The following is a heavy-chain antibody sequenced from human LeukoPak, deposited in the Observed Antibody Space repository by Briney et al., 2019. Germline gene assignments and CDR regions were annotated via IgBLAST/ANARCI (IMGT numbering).Heavy chain of an antibody. CDR1: GFTLSSYS. D-gene: IGHD5-12*01. Sequence: GGSLRLSCAASGFTLSSYSMNWVRQAPGKGLEWVSSISSSSSYIYYADSVKGRFTISRDNAKNSLYLQMNSLRAEDTAVYYCARDHGSGYDPYYFDYWGQGTLVTVSS. CDR3: ARDHGSGYDPYYFDY. V-gene: IGHV3-21*01. J-gene: IGHJ4*02. CDR2: ISSSSSYI.